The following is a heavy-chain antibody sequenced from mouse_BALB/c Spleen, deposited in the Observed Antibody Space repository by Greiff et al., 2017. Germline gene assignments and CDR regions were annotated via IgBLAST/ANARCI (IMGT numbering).Heavy chain of an antibody. CDR2: INPYNGDT. CDR3: ARADYYGSSLGY. V-gene: IGHV1-20*02. CDR1: GYSFTGYF. J-gene: IGHJ2*01. Sequence: EVKLQESGPELVKPGASVKISCKASGYSFTGYFMNWVMQSHGKSLEWIGRINPYNGDTFYNQKFKGKATLTVDKSSSTAHMELRSLASEDSAVYYCARADYYGSSLGYWGQGTTLTVSS. D-gene: IGHD1-1*01.